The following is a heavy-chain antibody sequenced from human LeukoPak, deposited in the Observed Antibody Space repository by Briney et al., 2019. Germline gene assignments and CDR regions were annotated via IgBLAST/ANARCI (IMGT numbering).Heavy chain of an antibody. CDR1: GFTFSSYS. J-gene: IGHJ4*02. V-gene: IGHV3-21*01. CDR3: ARDWATVLRYFDWLPPDV. CDR2: ISSSSSYI. Sequence: GGSLRLSCAASGFTFSSYSMNWVLQAPGKGLEWVSSISSSSSYIYYADSVKGRFTISRDNAKNSLYLQMNSLRAEDTAVYYCARDWATVLRYFDWLPPDVWGQGTLVTVSS. D-gene: IGHD3-9*01.